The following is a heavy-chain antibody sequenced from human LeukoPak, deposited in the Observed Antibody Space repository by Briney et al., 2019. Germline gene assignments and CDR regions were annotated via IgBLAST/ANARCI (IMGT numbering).Heavy chain of an antibody. CDR1: GNTFMTDR. V-gene: IGHV1-3*04. CDR3: ARRTYYYDSSGYL. CDR2: IITGNGDT. J-gene: IGHJ4*02. Sequence: GASVKVSCKASGNTFMTDRLHWVRQAPGQGLEWMGWIITGNGDTKSSQKFQGRVTITADESTSTAYMELSSLRSEDTAVYYCARRTYYYDSSGYLWGQGTLVTVSS. D-gene: IGHD3-22*01.